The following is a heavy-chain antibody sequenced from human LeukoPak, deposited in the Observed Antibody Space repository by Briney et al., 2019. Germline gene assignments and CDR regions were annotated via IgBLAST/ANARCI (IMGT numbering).Heavy chain of an antibody. V-gene: IGHV1-69*06. Sequence: SVKVSCKASGGTFSSYATSWVRQAPGQGLEWMGGIIPIFGTANYAQKFQGRVTITADKSTSTAYMELSSLRSEDTAVYYCARGPIVATIKPRYYFDYWGLGTLVTVSS. J-gene: IGHJ4*02. CDR2: IIPIFGTA. CDR3: ARGPIVATIKPRYYFDY. CDR1: GGTFSSYA. D-gene: IGHD5-12*01.